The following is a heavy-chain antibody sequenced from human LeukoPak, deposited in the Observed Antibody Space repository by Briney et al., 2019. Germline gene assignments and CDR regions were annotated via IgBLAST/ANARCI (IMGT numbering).Heavy chain of an antibody. Sequence: SETLSLTCAVYGGSFSGYYWSWIPPPPGRGLEWIGEINHSGSTNYNPSLKSRVTISVDTSKNQFSLKLSSVTAADTAVYYCASIIAAAGFDYWGQGTLVTVSS. D-gene: IGHD6-13*01. CDR1: GGSFSGYY. CDR3: ASIIAAAGFDY. CDR2: INHSGST. V-gene: IGHV4-34*01. J-gene: IGHJ4*02.